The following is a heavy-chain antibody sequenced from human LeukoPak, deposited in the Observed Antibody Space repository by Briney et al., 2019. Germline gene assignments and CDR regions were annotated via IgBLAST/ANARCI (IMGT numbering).Heavy chain of an antibody. V-gene: IGHV4-59*01. CDR3: AREGVTKYYFDY. CDR1: GGSISSYY. Sequence: PSETLSLTCTVSGGSISSYYWSWIRQPPGKGLEWIGYIYYSGSTDYNPSFKSRVTISVDTSKNQFSLRLSSVTAADTAVYYCAREGVTKYYFDYWGQGTLVTVSS. D-gene: IGHD4-11*01. J-gene: IGHJ4*02. CDR2: IYYSGST.